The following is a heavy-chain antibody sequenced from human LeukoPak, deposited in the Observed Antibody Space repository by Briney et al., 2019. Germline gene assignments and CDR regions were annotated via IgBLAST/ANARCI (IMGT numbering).Heavy chain of an antibody. Sequence: GGSLRLSCAASGFIFSSYTMNWVRQAPGQGLEWLSSISSSTTYIYYADSVKGRFTISRDNAKNSLYLQMNSLRAEDTAVYYCARDRVGATTVFDYWGQGTLVTVSS. CDR2: ISSSTTYI. D-gene: IGHD1-26*01. CDR3: ARDRVGATTVFDY. J-gene: IGHJ4*02. CDR1: GFIFSSYT. V-gene: IGHV3-21*01.